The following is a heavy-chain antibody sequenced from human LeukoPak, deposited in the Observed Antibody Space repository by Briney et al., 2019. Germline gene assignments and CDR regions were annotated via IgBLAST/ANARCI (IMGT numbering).Heavy chain of an antibody. D-gene: IGHD2-8*01. CDR2: ISTNGDST. V-gene: IGHV3-21*06. J-gene: IGHJ5*02. CDR1: RFTFSSQN. Sequence: GGSLRLSCAASRFTFSSQNMNWARQAPGKGLEWVAHISTNGDSTKCADSVEGRFTISRDNAENSLYLQMNSLRLEDTAVYYCVKNGWLDHWGQGILVTVSS. CDR3: VKNGWLDH.